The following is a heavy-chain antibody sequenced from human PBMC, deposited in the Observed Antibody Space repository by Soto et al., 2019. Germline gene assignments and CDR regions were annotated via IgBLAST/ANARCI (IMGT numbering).Heavy chain of an antibody. D-gene: IGHD4-17*01. CDR2: ITGSGGST. V-gene: IGHV3-23*01. J-gene: IGHJ4*02. CDR1: GFTFSSYA. Sequence: EVQLLESGGGLVQPGGSLRLSCAASGFTFSSYAMSWVRQAPGKGLEWVSAITGSGGSTYYADSVKGRFTISRDNSKNTLYLQMDSLRAEDTAVYYCAKDCRLTVETPQFDYWGQGTLVTVAS. CDR3: AKDCRLTVETPQFDY.